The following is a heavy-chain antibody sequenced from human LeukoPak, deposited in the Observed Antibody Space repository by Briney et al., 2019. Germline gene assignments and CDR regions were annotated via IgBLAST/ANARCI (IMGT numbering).Heavy chain of an antibody. J-gene: IGHJ4*02. CDR3: ANTVLARVTSVRFDY. CDR2: IRYDGSNK. CDR1: GFTFSSYG. D-gene: IGHD4-11*01. V-gene: IGHV3-30*02. Sequence: GGSLRLSCAASGFTFSSYGMHWVRQAPGKGLEWVAFIRYDGSNKYYADSVKGRFTISRDNSKNTLYLQMNSLRAEDTAVYYCANTVLARVTSVRFDYWGQGTLVTVSS.